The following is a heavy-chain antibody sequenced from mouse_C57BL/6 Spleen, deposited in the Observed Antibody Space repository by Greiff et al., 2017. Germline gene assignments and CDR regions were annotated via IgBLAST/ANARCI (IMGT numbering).Heavy chain of an antibody. V-gene: IGHV5-4*01. CDR3: ARDQGSHWDGAWFAY. CDR1: GFTFSSYA. D-gene: IGHD4-1*01. CDR2: ISDGGSYT. Sequence: EVQLVESGGGLVKPGGSLKLSCAASGFTFSSYAMSWVRQTPEKRLEWVATISDGGSYTYYPDNVKGRFTISRDNAKNNLYLQMSHLKSEDTAMSYCARDQGSHWDGAWFAYWGQGTLVTVSA. J-gene: IGHJ3*01.